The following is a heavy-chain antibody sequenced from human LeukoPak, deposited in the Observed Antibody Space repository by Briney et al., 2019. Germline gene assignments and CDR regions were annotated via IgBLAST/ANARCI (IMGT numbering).Heavy chain of an antibody. J-gene: IGHJ4*02. D-gene: IGHD2-15*01. Sequence: GGSLRLSCAASGFIFSSYAMSWARQAPGKGREWVSGISGSGGTSTYYADSVKGRFTISRDSSKNMLYLQMNSLRAEDTAVYYCAKRLIDSCGGSSCYSVDYWGQGTLVTVSS. CDR1: GFIFSSYA. V-gene: IGHV3-23*01. CDR2: ISGSGGTST. CDR3: AKRLIDSCGGSSCYSVDY.